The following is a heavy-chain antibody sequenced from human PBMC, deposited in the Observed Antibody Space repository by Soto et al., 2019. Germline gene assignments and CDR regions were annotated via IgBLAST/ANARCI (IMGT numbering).Heavy chain of an antibody. J-gene: IGHJ4*02. CDR1: GFTFRSNA. V-gene: IGHV3-23*01. CDR3: ARRSSRWYFDY. D-gene: IGHD6-19*01. CDR2: ISGSGGST. Sequence: EVQLLESGGGLVQPGGSLRLSCAASGFTFRSNAMRRVRQAPGKGLEWVSAISGSGGSTYDADSVKGRFTISRDNSKNTLHLQMNSLRAEDTAVYYCARRSSRWYFDYWGQGTLVTVSS.